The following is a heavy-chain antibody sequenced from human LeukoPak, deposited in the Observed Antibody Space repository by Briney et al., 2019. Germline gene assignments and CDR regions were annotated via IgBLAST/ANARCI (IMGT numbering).Heavy chain of an antibody. Sequence: KTGGSLRLSCAASGFTLSSYSMNWVRQAPGKGLEWVSSISSSSSYTYYADSVKGRFTISRDNAKNSLYLQMNSLRAEDTAVYYCARGLGGNPFDYWGQGTLVTVSS. D-gene: IGHD4-23*01. CDR3: ARGLGGNPFDY. CDR1: GFTLSSYS. CDR2: ISSSSSYT. J-gene: IGHJ4*02. V-gene: IGHV3-21*01.